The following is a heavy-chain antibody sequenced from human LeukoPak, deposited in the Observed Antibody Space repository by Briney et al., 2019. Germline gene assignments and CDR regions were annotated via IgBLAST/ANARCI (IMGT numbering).Heavy chain of an antibody. V-gene: IGHV3-9*01. CDR2: ISWNSGSI. J-gene: IGHJ4*02. CDR3: AKDYYYDSSGFLDY. Sequence: GGSLRLSCAASGFTFDDYAMHWVRQAPGKGLEWVSGISWNSGSIGYADSVKGRFTISRDNAKNSLHLQMNSLRAEDTALYYCAKDYYYDSSGFLDYWGQGTLVTVSS. CDR1: GFTFDDYA. D-gene: IGHD3-22*01.